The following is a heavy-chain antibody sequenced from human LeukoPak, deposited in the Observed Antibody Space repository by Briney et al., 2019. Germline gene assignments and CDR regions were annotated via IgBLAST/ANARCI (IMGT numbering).Heavy chain of an antibody. J-gene: IGHJ5*02. CDR1: GGSISSGSYY. CDR2: IYTSGST. V-gene: IGHV4-61*02. D-gene: IGHD2-8*01. CDR3: ARGGLYCTNGVYYTWFDP. Sequence: SETLSLTCTVSGGSISSGSYYWSWIRQPAGKGLEWIGRIYTSGSTNYNPSLKSRVTISVDTSKNQFSLKLSSVTAADTAVYYCARGGLYCTNGVYYTWFDPWGQGTLVTVSS.